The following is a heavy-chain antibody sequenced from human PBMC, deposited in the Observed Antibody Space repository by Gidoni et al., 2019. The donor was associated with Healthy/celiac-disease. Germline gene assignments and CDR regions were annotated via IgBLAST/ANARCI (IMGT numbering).Heavy chain of an antibody. J-gene: IGHJ3*02. Sequence: QVQLQQSGPGLAKPSQTLSLTCAISGDTVSSNSAAWNWSRQSPSRGLEWLGRTYYRSKWYNDYAVAVKIRITINPDTSKNQFSLQLNSVTPEDTAVYYCARGGDDDAFDIWGQGTRVTVSS. CDR2: TYYRSKWYN. D-gene: IGHD2-21*01. CDR3: ARGGDDDAFDI. V-gene: IGHV6-1*01. CDR1: GDTVSSNSAA.